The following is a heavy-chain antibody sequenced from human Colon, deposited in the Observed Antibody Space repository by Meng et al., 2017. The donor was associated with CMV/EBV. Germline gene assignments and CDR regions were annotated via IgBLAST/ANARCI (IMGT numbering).Heavy chain of an antibody. V-gene: IGHV1-18*01. CDR3: ARGGVLSFGETEDY. CDR2: ISPYNNK. CDR1: CYNFMNAG. J-gene: IGHJ4*02. D-gene: IGHD3-10*01. Sequence: CEASCYNFMNAGINWVRQAPGQGLEWVGWISPYNNKNSAQNLRDRITLSTDTSTNTAYMELRSLRSDDTALYYCARGGVLSFGETEDYWGQGTLVTVSS.